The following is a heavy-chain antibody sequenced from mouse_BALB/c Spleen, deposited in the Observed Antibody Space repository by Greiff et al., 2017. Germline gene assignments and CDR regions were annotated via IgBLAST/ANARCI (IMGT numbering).Heavy chain of an antibody. D-gene: IGHD2-3*01. V-gene: IGHV3-2*02. CDR1: GYSITSDYA. CDR3: ARDDGYYGFAY. Sequence: EVQRVESGPGLVKPSQSLSLTCTVTGYSITSDYAWNWIRQFPGNKLEWMGYISYSGSTSYNPSLKSRISITRDTSKNQFFLQLNSVTTEDTATYYCARDDGYYGFAYWGQGTLVTVSA. CDR2: ISYSGST. J-gene: IGHJ3*01.